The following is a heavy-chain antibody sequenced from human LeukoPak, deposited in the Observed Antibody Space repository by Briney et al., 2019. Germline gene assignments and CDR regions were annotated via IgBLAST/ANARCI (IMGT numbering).Heavy chain of an antibody. J-gene: IGHJ5*02. CDR3: ARVYSTIFGVVRNWFDP. V-gene: IGHV3-21*01. D-gene: IGHD3-3*01. Sequence: PGGSLRLSCAASGFTFSSYSMYWVRQAPGKGLEWVSSISSSSSYIYYADSVKGRFTISRDNAKNSLYLQMNSLRPEDTAVYYCARVYSTIFGVVRNWFDPWGQGTLVTVSS. CDR2: ISSSSSYI. CDR1: GFTFSSYS.